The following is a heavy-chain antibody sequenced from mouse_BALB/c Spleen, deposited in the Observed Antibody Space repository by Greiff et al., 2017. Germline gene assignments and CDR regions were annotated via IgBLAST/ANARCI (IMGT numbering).Heavy chain of an antibody. V-gene: IGHV5-4*02. CDR2: ISDGGSYT. D-gene: IGHD2-14*01. CDR1: GFTFSDYY. CDR3: ARVYRYDAGFAY. Sequence: EVNVVESGGGLVKPGGSLKLSCAASGFTFSDYYMYWVRQTPEKRLEWVATISDGGSYTYYPDSVKGRFTISRDNAKNNLYLQMSSLKSEDTAMYYCARVYRYDAGFAYWGQGTLVTVSA. J-gene: IGHJ3*01.